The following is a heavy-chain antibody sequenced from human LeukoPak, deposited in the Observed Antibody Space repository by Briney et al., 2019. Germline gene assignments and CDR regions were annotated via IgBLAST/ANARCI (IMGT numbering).Heavy chain of an antibody. CDR1: GFTFSSYS. V-gene: IGHV3-15*01. Sequence: GGSLRLSCAASGFTFSSYSMNWIRQAPGKGLEWVGGIKSKSDGGKTDYAAQVKARVTISRDDSNNTLYVQMNSLKTEDTAVYYCTTDASGPLDVWGKGTTVTVSS. J-gene: IGHJ6*04. CDR2: IKSKSDGGKT. CDR3: TTDASGPLDV. D-gene: IGHD1-1*01.